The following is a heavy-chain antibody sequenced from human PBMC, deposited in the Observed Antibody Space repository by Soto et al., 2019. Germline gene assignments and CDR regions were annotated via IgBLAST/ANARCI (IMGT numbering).Heavy chain of an antibody. CDR1: GGSVSSGSYY. CDR2: IYYSGST. V-gene: IGHV4-61*01. CDR3: ARVGRYQLLSNNWFDP. D-gene: IGHD2-2*01. J-gene: IGHJ5*02. Sequence: SETLSLTCTVSGGSVSSGSYYWSWIRQPPGKGLEWIGYIYYSGSTNYNPSLKSRVTISVDTSKNQFSLKLSSVTAADTAVYYCARVGRYQLLSNNWFDPWGQGTRVTVSS.